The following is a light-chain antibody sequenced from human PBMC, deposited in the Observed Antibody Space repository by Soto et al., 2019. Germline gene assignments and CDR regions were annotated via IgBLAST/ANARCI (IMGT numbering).Light chain of an antibody. CDR1: QGIGST. Sequence: EIVITQSASTLSVSPGEGATLSCRASQGIGSTLAWYQQKPGQTPRLLIYGASTRATGVPARFSGSASGTDFTLTISRLDPEDFALYYCQQYGGSPITFGLGTRLEIK. CDR2: GAS. J-gene: IGKJ5*01. V-gene: IGKV3-20*01. CDR3: QQYGGSPIT.